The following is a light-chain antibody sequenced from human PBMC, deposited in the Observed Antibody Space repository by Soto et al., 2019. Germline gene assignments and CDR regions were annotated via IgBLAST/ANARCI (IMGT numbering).Light chain of an antibody. Sequence: EIVLTQSPGTLSLSPGERATLSCRASQSVSRSYLAWYQQKPGQAPRLLIYGASSRDTGIPDRLGGSGSGTDFTLTISRLEPEDFAVYYCQQYGSSPPYTFGQGTKLEIK. J-gene: IGKJ2*01. V-gene: IGKV3-20*01. CDR3: QQYGSSPPYT. CDR1: QSVSRSY. CDR2: GAS.